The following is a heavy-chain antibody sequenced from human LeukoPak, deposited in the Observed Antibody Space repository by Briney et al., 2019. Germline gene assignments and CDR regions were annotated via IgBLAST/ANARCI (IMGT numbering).Heavy chain of an antibody. J-gene: IGHJ4*02. V-gene: IGHV4-39*07. Sequence: PSETLSLTCTVSGGSISSSSYYWGWTRQPPGKGLESIRSVYYSGGTYYNPSLKTRAPTSVKTSKTQFSLKLSAVTAATPPVYSCATIAARGIDYWGQGTLVTVSS. CDR1: GGSISSSSYY. CDR3: ATIAARGIDY. D-gene: IGHD6-6*01. CDR2: VYYSGGT.